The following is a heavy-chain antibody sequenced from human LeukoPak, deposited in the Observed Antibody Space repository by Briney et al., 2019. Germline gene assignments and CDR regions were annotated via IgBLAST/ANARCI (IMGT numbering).Heavy chain of an antibody. CDR1: GFTFSSYS. CDR3: ARARAAYFALFQH. Sequence: PGGSLRLSCAASGFTFSSYSMNWVRQAPGKGLEWISYISSGAGSTSKYADSVKGRFTISRDTAQNSLSLQMNSLRVEDTAVYFCARARAAYFALFQHWGQGSLVIVSS. CDR2: ISSGAGSTS. J-gene: IGHJ1*01. D-gene: IGHD3-9*01. V-gene: IGHV3-48*04.